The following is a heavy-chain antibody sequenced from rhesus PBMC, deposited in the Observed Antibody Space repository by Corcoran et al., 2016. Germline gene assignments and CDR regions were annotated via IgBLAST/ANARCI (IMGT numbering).Heavy chain of an antibody. D-gene: IGHD1-26*01. CDR3: AKDRNWNYGLDS. J-gene: IGHJ6*01. CDR1: GYSFTSYW. V-gene: IGHV5-20*01. CDR2: IESSYSDT. Sequence: EVQLVQSGAEVKRPGESLKISCKTSGYSFTSYWISGVRQMPRKGLEWMGAIESSYSDTRYNPSFQGQVTISADKSISSAYLQWSRLKASDTATYYCAKDRNWNYGLDSWGQGVVVTVSS.